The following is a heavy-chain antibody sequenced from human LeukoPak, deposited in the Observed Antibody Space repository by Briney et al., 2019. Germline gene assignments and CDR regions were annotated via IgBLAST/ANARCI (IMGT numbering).Heavy chain of an antibody. D-gene: IGHD5-18*01. CDR2: IYGGNT. CDR3: ARHGPYSYGYGVYFDY. J-gene: IGHJ4*02. Sequence: KPSETLSLTCTVSGGSISSYSWNWIRQPPGDGLEWIGRIYGGNTNYNPSLMSRVTISVDTSKNQFSLKLSSVTAADTAVYYCARHGPYSYGYGVYFDYWGQGTLVTVSS. V-gene: IGHV4-59*08. CDR1: GGSISSYS.